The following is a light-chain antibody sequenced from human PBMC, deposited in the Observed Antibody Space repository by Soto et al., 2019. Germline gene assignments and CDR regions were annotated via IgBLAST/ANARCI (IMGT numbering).Light chain of an antibody. CDR2: DAS. CDR3: QQRINWPGT. CDR1: QSVSSY. Sequence: EIVLTQSPATLTLSPGERATLSCRASQSVSSYLAWYQQKPGQAPRLLIYDASNRATGIPARFSGSGSGTDFTLTISSLEPEDFAVYYCQQRINWPGTFGPGTKVGIK. J-gene: IGKJ3*01. V-gene: IGKV3-11*01.